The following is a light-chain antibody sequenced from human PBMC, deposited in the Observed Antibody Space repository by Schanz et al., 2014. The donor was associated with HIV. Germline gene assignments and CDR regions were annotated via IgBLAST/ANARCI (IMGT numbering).Light chain of an antibody. CDR2: DVS. J-gene: IGLJ1*01. V-gene: IGLV2-14*03. CDR1: SGDVGSYNY. Sequence: QSALTQPASVSGSPGQSISISCTGTSGDVGSYNYVSWYQQHPGKAPKLMIYDVSNRPSGVSSRFSGSKSGNTASLTISGLQAEDEADYYCCSYTTTSTYVFGAGT. CDR3: CSYTTTSTYV.